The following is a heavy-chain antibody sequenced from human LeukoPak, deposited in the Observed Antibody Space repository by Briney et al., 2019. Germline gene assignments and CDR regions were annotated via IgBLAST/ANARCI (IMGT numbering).Heavy chain of an antibody. CDR3: ASARGRWFDP. J-gene: IGHJ5*02. CDR2: IYYSGST. D-gene: IGHD2-15*01. Sequence: SETLSLTCTVSGGXISSYDWSWIRQPPGKGLEWIGCIYYSGSTNYNPSLKSRVTISEDTSKNQFSLKLSSVTAADTAVYYCASARGRWFDPWGQGTLVTVSS. CDR1: GGXISSYD. V-gene: IGHV4-59*08.